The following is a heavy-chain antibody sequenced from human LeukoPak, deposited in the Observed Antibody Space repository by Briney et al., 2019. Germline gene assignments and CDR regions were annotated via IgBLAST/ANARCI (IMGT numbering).Heavy chain of an antibody. D-gene: IGHD1-7*01. CDR3: ANWNSFGYFDY. J-gene: IGHJ4*02. CDR1: GFIFSSYT. Sequence: GGSLRLSCAASGFIFSSYTMSWVRQAPGKGLEWVSGVSGSGGSTYYADSVKGRFTISRDNSKNTLYLQMNSLRAEDTAVYYCANWNSFGYFDYWGQGTLVTVSS. CDR2: VSGSGGST. V-gene: IGHV3-23*01.